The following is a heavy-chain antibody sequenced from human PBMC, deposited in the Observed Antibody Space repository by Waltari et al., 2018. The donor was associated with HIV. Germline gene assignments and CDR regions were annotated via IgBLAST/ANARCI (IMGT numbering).Heavy chain of an antibody. CDR2: ISGSGGST. Sequence: VQLLESGGGLVQPGGSLQLSCSCSGLTFSSFPQAWVRQAPGKGLEWVSAISGSGGSTYYADSVKGRFTISRDNSKNTLYLQMNSLRAEDTAVYYCAKDLFRGMDVWGQGTTVTVSS. CDR3: AKDLFRGMDV. CDR1: GLTFSSFP. J-gene: IGHJ6*02. V-gene: IGHV3-23*01. D-gene: IGHD2-21*01.